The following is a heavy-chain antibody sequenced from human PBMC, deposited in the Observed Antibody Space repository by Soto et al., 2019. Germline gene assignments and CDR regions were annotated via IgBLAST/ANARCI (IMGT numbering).Heavy chain of an antibody. V-gene: IGHV3-30*03. CDR3: ALGGARGYYYYYGMDV. D-gene: IGHD3-10*01. CDR2: ISYDGSNK. Sequence: QVQLVESGGGVVQPRRSLRLSCAASGFTFSSYGMHWVRQAPGKGLEWVAVISYDGSNKYYADSVKGRFTISRDNSKNTLYLQMNSLRAEDTAVYYCALGGARGYYYYYGMDVWGQGTTVTVSS. CDR1: GFTFSSYG. J-gene: IGHJ6*02.